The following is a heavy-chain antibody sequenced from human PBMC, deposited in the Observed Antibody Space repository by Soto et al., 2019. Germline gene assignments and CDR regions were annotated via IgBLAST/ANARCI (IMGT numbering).Heavy chain of an antibody. V-gene: IGHV1-69*13. J-gene: IGHJ4*03. CDR1: GGTFSSYA. CDR2: IIPIFGTA. CDR3: ARVRQGAAAATPFDY. D-gene: IGHD6-13*01. Sequence: SVKVSCKASGGTFSSYAISWVRQAPGQGLEWMGGIIPIFGTANYAQKFQGRVTITADESTSTAYMELSSLRSEDTAVYYCARVRQGAAAATPFDYWGQGTTVTVSS.